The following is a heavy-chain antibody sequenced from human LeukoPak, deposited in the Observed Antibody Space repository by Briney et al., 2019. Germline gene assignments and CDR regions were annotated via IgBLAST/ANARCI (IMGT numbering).Heavy chain of an antibody. V-gene: IGHV3-23*01. CDR3: AKDGPYYYGSGSYSVY. CDR2: ISGSGGST. J-gene: IGHJ4*02. CDR1: GFTFSSYA. D-gene: IGHD3-10*01. Sequence: GGSLRLSCAASGFTFSSYAMSWVRQAPGKGLEWVSAISGSGGSTYYADSVKGRFTTSRDNSKNTLYLQMNSLRAEDTAVYYCAKDGPYYYGSGSYSVYWGQGTLVTVSS.